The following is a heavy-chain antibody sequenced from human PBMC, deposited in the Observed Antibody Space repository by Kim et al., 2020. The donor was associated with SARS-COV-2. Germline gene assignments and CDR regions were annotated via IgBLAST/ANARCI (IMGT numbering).Heavy chain of an antibody. J-gene: IGHJ6*02. CDR3: ARDQDPIAAAGNYYYYGMDV. CDR1: GGTFSSYA. V-gene: IGHV1-69*13. Sequence: SVKVSCKASGGTFSSYAISWVRQAPGQGLEWMGGIIPIFGTANYAQKFQGRVTITADESTSTAYMELSSLRSEDTAVYYCARDQDPIAAAGNYYYYGMDVWGQGTTVTVSS. D-gene: IGHD6-13*01. CDR2: IIPIFGTA.